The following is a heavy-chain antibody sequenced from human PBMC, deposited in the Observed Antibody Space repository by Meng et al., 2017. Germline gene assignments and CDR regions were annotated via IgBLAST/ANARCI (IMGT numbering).Heavy chain of an antibody. Sequence: QGQLQQWGAGLLHPSETLSLTVVVSGGSFSDYYWSWIRQPPGKGLEWIGEINHSGSTNYNPSLESRATISVDTSQNNLSLKLSSVTAADSAVYYCARGPTTMAHDFDYWGQGTLVTVSS. V-gene: IGHV4-34*01. CDR2: INHSGST. CDR1: GGSFSDYY. D-gene: IGHD4-11*01. CDR3: ARGPTTMAHDFDY. J-gene: IGHJ4*02.